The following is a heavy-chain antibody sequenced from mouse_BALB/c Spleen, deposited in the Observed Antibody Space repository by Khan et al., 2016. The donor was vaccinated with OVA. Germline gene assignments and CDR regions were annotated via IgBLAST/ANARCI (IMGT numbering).Heavy chain of an antibody. Sequence: VQLKESGPGLVKPSQSLSLTCTVTGYSITSDYAWNWIRQFPGNKLEWMGYISYSGSTSYNPSLKSRISITRDTSKTQFFLQLNSVTTEDTATYYCARGTGRAGFAYWGQGTLVTVSA. CDR3: ARGTGRAGFAY. CDR1: GYSITSDYA. D-gene: IGHD4-1*01. V-gene: IGHV3-2*02. CDR2: ISYSGST. J-gene: IGHJ3*01.